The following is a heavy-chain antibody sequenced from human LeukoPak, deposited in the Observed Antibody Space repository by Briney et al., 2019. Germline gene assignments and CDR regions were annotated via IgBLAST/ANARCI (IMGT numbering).Heavy chain of an antibody. CDR1: GGSISSYS. CDR3: ARTTYYYGSGSYQETFDY. CDR2: IYYSGST. Sequence: SETLSLTCTVSGGSISSYSWSWIRQPPGKGLEWIGYIYYSGSTNYNPSLKSRVTISVDTSKNQFSLKLSSVTAADTAVYYCARTTYYYGSGSYQETFDYWGQGTLVTVSS. V-gene: IGHV4-59*08. D-gene: IGHD3-10*01. J-gene: IGHJ4*02.